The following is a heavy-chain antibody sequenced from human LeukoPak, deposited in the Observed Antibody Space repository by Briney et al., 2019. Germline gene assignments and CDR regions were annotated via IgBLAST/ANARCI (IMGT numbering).Heavy chain of an antibody. CDR1: GGSISSGGYY. V-gene: IGHV4-61*08. CDR2: IYYSGST. D-gene: IGHD3-16*01. J-gene: IGHJ6*02. Sequence: SQTLSLTCTVSGGSISSGGYYWSWIRQPPGKGLEWIGYIYYSGSTNYNPSLKSRVTISVDTSKNQFSLKLSSVTAADTAVYYCARDAGSLNGMDVWGQGTTVTVSS. CDR3: ARDAGSLNGMDV.